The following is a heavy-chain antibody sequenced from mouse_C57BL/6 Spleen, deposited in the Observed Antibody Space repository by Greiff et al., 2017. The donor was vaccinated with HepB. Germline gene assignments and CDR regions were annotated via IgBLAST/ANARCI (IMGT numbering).Heavy chain of an antibody. J-gene: IGHJ3*01. CDR1: GYTFTDYE. D-gene: IGHD2-4*01. CDR3: TREGDYDGWFAY. CDR2: IDPETGGT. V-gene: IGHV1-15*01. Sequence: QVQLKESGAELVRPGASVTLSCKASGYTFTDYEMHWVKQTPVHGLEWIGAIDPETGGTAYNQKFKGKAILTADKSSSTAYMELRSLTSEDSAVYYCTREGDYDGWFAYWGQGTLVTVSA.